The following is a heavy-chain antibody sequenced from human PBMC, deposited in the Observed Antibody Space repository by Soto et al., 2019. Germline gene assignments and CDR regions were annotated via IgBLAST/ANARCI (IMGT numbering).Heavy chain of an antibody. D-gene: IGHD3-22*01. CDR3: AKAGSSGYYKGFAFDI. V-gene: IGHV3-30*18. J-gene: IGHJ3*02. Sequence: GGSLSLSCAASGITFSSYGMHWVRQAPGKGLEWVAVISYDGSNKYYADSVKGRFTISRDNSKNTLYLQMNSLRAEDTAVYYCAKAGSSGYYKGFAFDIWGQGTMVTVSS. CDR1: GITFSSYG. CDR2: ISYDGSNK.